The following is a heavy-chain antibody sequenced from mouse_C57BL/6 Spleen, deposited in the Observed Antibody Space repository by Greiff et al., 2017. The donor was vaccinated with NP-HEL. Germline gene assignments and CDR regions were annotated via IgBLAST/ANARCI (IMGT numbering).Heavy chain of an antibody. D-gene: IGHD2-2*01. CDR1: GYAFSSSW. CDR3: ARWGYGYDGAWFAY. Sequence: LQESGPELVKPGASVKISCKASGYAFSSSWMNWVKQRPGKGLEWIGRIYPGDGDTNYNGKFKGKATLTADKSSSTAYMQLSSLTSEDSAVYFCARWGYGYDGAWFAYWGQGTLVTVSA. CDR2: IYPGDGDT. V-gene: IGHV1-82*01. J-gene: IGHJ3*01.